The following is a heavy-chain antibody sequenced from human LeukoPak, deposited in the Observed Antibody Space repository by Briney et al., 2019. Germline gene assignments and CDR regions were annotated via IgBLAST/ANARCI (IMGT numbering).Heavy chain of an antibody. Sequence: SETLSLTCAVYGGSFSGYYWSWIRQPPGKGLEWIGEINHSGSTYYNPSLKSRVTISVDRSKNQFSLKLSSVTAADTAVYYCARSYDSSGYYPYFDYWGQGTLVTVSS. D-gene: IGHD3-22*01. CDR2: INHSGST. J-gene: IGHJ4*02. CDR3: ARSYDSSGYYPYFDY. CDR1: GGSFSGYY. V-gene: IGHV4-34*01.